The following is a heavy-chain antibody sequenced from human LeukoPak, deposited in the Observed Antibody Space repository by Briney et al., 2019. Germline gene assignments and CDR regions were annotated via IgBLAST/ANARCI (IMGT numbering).Heavy chain of an antibody. J-gene: IGHJ6*02. D-gene: IGHD3-22*01. V-gene: IGHV4-31*03. CDR2: INYRGSA. CDR1: GGSISSVDYY. Sequence: SETLSLTCTVSGGSISSVDYYWSWIRQYPGKGLEWIGYINYRGSAYYNPSLKSRVTISVDTSKNQFSLKLTSVTAADTAVYYCARVFAYDSTAFHGMDVWGQGTTVTVSS. CDR3: ARVFAYDSTAFHGMDV.